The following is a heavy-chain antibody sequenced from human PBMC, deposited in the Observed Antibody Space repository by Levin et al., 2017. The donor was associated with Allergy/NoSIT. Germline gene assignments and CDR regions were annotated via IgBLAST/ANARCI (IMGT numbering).Heavy chain of an antibody. J-gene: IGHJ4*02. V-gene: IGHV4-30-4*01. Sequence: SETLSLTCTVSGDSLSSGDYYWTWIRQPPGKGLEWIGYIYHTGATYFNPSLQTRLTMSVDTSKNQFSLNLNSVTVADTADYYCGRGNRGIDYWGQGTLVTVSS. CDR2: IYHTGAT. CDR3: GRGNRGIDY. CDR1: GDSLSSGDYY.